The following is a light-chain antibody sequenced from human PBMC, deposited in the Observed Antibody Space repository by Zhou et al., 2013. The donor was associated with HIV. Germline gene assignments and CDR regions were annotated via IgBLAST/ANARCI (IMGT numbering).Light chain of an antibody. CDR2: HVS. CDR3: LESFSSPTYT. J-gene: IGKJ2*01. Sequence: DSHLTQVPSSLSASVGDRVNITCRSSQNIAKYLNWYQQRPGKAPNLLVYHVSTLETGVPSRFSGSGVGTDFTLTIDNLQPEDFATYYCLESFSSPTYTFGQGTKLESK. V-gene: IGKV1-39*01. CDR1: QNIAKY.